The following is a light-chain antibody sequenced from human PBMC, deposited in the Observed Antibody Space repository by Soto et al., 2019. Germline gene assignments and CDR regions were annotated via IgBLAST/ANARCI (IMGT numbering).Light chain of an antibody. CDR2: TAS. CDR1: QSISSH. Sequence: DIRMTQSPSSLSASVGDTVTITCRASQSISSHLNWYQQKPGKAPNLLMYTASNLQSGVPSRFSGSRSGPDFTLTISSLQPEDFATYYCQQSYSSPPTFGQGTKVDIK. V-gene: IGKV1-39*01. CDR3: QQSYSSPPT. J-gene: IGKJ1*01.